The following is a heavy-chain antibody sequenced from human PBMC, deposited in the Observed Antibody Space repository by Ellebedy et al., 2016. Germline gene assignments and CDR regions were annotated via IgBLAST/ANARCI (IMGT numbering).Heavy chain of an antibody. V-gene: IGHV3-30*18. CDR3: AKGAGYSNSWYTGTLDY. Sequence: GESLKISCAASGFTFSSYGMHWVRQAPGKGLEWVAVISYDGSNKYYADSVKGRFTISRDNSKNTLYLQMNSLRAEDTAVYYCAKGAGYSNSWYTGTLDYWGQGTLVTVSS. CDR1: GFTFSSYG. D-gene: IGHD6-13*01. CDR2: ISYDGSNK. J-gene: IGHJ4*02.